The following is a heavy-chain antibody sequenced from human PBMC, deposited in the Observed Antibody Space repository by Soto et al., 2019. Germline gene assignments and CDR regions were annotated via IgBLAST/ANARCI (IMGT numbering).Heavy chain of an antibody. J-gene: IGHJ5*02. Sequence: QVQLVQSGAEVKKPGSSVKGSCKASVGTFSSYAISWVRQAPGQGLEWMGGIIPIFGTANYAQKFQARVTITADESTSTSYMELSSLRSEDTAVDYCAREATVVQNRFDPWGQGTLATVSS. CDR2: IIPIFGTA. CDR1: VGTFSSYA. V-gene: IGHV1-69*12. CDR3: AREATVVQNRFDP. D-gene: IGHD1-1*01.